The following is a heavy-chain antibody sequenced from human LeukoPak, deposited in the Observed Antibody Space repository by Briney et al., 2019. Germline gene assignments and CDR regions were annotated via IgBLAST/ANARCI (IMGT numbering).Heavy chain of an antibody. V-gene: IGHV3-30*04. Sequence: GGSLRLSCAASAFTFSSYAMHWVRQAPGKGLEWVAVISYDGSNKYYADSVKGRFTISRDNSKNTLYLQMNSLRAEDTAVYYCARDIYDILTGYYIDYWGQGTLVTVSS. D-gene: IGHD3-9*01. CDR3: ARDIYDILTGYYIDY. CDR1: AFTFSSYA. J-gene: IGHJ4*02. CDR2: ISYDGSNK.